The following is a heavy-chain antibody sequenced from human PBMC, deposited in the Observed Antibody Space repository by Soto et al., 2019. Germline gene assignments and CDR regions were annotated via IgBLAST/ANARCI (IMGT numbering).Heavy chain of an antibody. CDR3: VRIRYQLPSSVLWLDP. CDR1: GGFLSESY. V-gene: IGHV4-34*01. D-gene: IGHD3-16*01. CDR2: TNHVGGT. J-gene: IGHJ5*02. Sequence: SETLSLTCAVYGGFLSESYWTWIRQPPGKGLEWIGETNHVGGTNYNPSLKSRVTMSVDTSQNQFSLRLISVTAADTAMYFCVRIRYQLPSSVLWLDPWGQGTPVTVSS.